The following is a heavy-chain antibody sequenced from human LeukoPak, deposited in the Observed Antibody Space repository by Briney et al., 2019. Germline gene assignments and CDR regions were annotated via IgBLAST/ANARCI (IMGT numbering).Heavy chain of an antibody. J-gene: IGHJ5*02. Sequence: PSETLSLTCSVSGGSISNYYWSWIRQSAGKGLEWIGRMQPSGTTHYNPSLQSRVTMSVDTSKNQFSLRLSPVTAADTAIYYCATDKYCSSTNCYSPNWFDPWGQGTLVTVSS. CDR3: ATDKYCSSTNCYSPNWFDP. V-gene: IGHV4-4*07. D-gene: IGHD2-2*01. CDR1: GGSISNYY. CDR2: MQPSGTT.